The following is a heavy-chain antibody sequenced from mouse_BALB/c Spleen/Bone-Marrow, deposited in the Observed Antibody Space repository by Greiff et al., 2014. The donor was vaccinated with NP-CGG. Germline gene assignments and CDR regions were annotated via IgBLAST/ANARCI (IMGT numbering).Heavy chain of an antibody. J-gene: IGHJ4*01. CDR1: GYTFTEYT. Sequence: DVHLVESGPELVKPGASVKISCKTSGYTFTEYTMHWVKQSHGKSLEWIGGINPNNGGISYNQKFKGKATLTVDKSSSTAYMELRSLTSEDSAVYYCARREYGNYDYAMDYWGQGTSVTVSS. V-gene: IGHV1-18*01. CDR3: ARREYGNYDYAMDY. CDR2: INPNNGGI. D-gene: IGHD2-10*02.